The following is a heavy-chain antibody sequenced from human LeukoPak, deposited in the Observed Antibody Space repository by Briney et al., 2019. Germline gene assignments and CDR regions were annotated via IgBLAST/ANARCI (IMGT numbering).Heavy chain of an antibody. CDR3: AKDLSKGLLYRRGMYYFDY. V-gene: IGHV3-21*01. J-gene: IGHJ4*02. CDR2: ITSSSSYI. Sequence: PGGSLRLSCAASGFTFSVYNMYWVRQAPGKGLEWVSSITSSSSYIHYADSVKGRFTISRDNSKNTLYLQMNSLRAEDTAVYYCAKDLSKGLLYRRGMYYFDYWGQGTLVTVSS. D-gene: IGHD3-10*01. CDR1: GFTFSVYN.